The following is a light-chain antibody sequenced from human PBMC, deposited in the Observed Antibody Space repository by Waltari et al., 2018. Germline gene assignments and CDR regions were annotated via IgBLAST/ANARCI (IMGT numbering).Light chain of an antibody. CDR2: AAS. CDR1: QTITSY. CDR3: QQSYSTPFT. J-gene: IGKJ3*01. V-gene: IGKV1-39*01. Sequence: DIQMTQSPASLSASVGDRVTITCRASQTITSYLNWYQHRPGKPPQLLIFAASRLQNGVPSRFSGSGSGTTFSLTISNVQPEDFATYYCQQSYSTPFTFGPGTKVDIK.